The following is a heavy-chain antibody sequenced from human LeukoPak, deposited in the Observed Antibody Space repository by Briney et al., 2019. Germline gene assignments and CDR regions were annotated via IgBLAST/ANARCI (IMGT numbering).Heavy chain of an antibody. V-gene: IGHV1-46*01. Sequence: ASVKVSCKASGYTFTNCYFHWVRQAPGQGLEWMGIINPNNGDTTYAQKFQGRVTVTRDTSTSTVYMELSSLRSEDTAVYCCARDFSTPQNILDYWGQGTLVTVSS. CDR2: INPNNGDT. D-gene: IGHD2-15*01. J-gene: IGHJ4*02. CDR1: GYTFTNCY. CDR3: ARDFSTPQNILDY.